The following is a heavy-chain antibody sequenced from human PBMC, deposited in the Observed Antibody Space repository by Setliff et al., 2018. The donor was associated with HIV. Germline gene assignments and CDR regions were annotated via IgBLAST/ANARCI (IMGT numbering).Heavy chain of an antibody. CDR2: IIPLFGAP. V-gene: IGHV1-69*05. D-gene: IGHD3-10*01. CDR1: GGSFGTFD. CDR3: AKLTYFGSGGRVPKPGYFYMDV. J-gene: IGHJ6*03. Sequence: SVKVPCKASGGSFGTFDISWVRQAPGQGLEWVGEIIPLFGAPNYAQKFQGRVTLTTDESTSAAFMELRSLRSEDTAVYYCAKLTYFGSGGRVPKPGYFYMDVWGQGTTVTVSS.